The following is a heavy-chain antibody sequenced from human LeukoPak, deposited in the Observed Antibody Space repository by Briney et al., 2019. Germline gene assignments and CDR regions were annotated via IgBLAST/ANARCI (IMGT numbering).Heavy chain of an antibody. CDR1: GGSFSGYY. D-gene: IGHD6-19*01. CDR2: INHSGST. V-gene: IGHV4-34*01. CDR3: ARRGGQWLVRGLFDY. Sequence: SETLSLTCAAYGGSFSGYYWSWIRQPPGKGLEWIGEINHSGSTTYNPSLKSRVTISVDTSKNQFSLKLSSVTAADTAVYYCARRGGQWLVRGLFDYWGQGTLVTVSS. J-gene: IGHJ4*02.